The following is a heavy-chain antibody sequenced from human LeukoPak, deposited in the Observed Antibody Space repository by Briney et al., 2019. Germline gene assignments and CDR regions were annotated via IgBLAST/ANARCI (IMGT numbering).Heavy chain of an antibody. Sequence: PGGSLRLSCAASGFTVSSNYMSWVRQAPGKGLEWVSVIYSGGSTYYADSVKGRFTISRDNSKNTLYLQMNSLRAEDTAVYYCASSKVRGVIAYWGQGTLVTVSS. V-gene: IGHV3-53*01. J-gene: IGHJ4*02. D-gene: IGHD3-10*01. CDR1: GFTVSSNY. CDR3: ASSKVRGVIAY. CDR2: IYSGGST.